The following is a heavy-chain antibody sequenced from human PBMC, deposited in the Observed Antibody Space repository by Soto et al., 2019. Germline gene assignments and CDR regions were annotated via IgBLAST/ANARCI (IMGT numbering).Heavy chain of an antibody. Sequence: QVQLVQSGAELKKPGASVKVSCKASGYTFSNYDMNWVRQATGQGPEWIGWVNPNNGDTGYAQKFQGGVTLTTDISTTTAYMELTSLRSEDTAIYYCVKVSRKGSAIDFDYWGQGTLITVSS. CDR2: VNPNNGDT. CDR3: VKVSRKGSAIDFDY. CDR1: GYTFSNYD. J-gene: IGHJ4*02. D-gene: IGHD3-10*01. V-gene: IGHV1-8*01.